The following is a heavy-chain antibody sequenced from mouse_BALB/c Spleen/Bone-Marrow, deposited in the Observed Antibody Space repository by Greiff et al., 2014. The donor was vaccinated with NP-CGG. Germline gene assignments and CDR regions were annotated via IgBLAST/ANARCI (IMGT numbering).Heavy chain of an antibody. D-gene: IGHD1-1*01. CDR1: GFNIKDTY. CDR3: ARYYYGSSYIDY. V-gene: IGHV14-3*02. Sequence: EVQLQESGAELVKPGASVKLSCTASGFNIKDTYMHWVKQRPEQGLEWIGRIDPANGNTKYDPKFQGKATITADTSSNTAYLQLRSLTSEDTDVYYCARYYYGSSYIDYWGQGTTLTVSS. J-gene: IGHJ2*01. CDR2: IDPANGNT.